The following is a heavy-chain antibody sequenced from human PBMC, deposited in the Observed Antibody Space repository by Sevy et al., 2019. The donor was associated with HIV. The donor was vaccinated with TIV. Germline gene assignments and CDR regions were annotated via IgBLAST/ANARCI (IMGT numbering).Heavy chain of an antibody. D-gene: IGHD4-4*01. CDR1: GYKFTTYW. CDR2: IYPRDSDT. V-gene: IGHV5-51*01. J-gene: IGHJ4*02. Sequence: GESLKISCKASGYKFTTYWIGWARQMPGKGLEWMGMIYPRDSDTRYSPSFQGQVTISADTSINTAYLQWSSLKASDTAMCFCARHVDMTTLIGGLYYFDSWGQGTLVTVSS. CDR3: ARHVDMTTLIGGLYYFDS.